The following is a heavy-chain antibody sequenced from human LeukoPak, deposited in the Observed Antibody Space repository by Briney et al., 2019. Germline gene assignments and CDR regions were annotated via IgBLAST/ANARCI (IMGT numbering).Heavy chain of an antibody. CDR3: ARSRSTRPGSLN. CDR1: GGSISSSSYY. CDR2: IYYSGST. Sequence: ESSETLSLTCTVSGGSISSSSYYWGWIRQPPGKGLEWIGSIYYSGSTYYNPSLKSRVTISVDTSKNQFSLKLSSVTAADTAVYYCARSRSTRPGSLNWGQGTLVTVSS. V-gene: IGHV4-39*01. D-gene: IGHD2-2*01. J-gene: IGHJ4*02.